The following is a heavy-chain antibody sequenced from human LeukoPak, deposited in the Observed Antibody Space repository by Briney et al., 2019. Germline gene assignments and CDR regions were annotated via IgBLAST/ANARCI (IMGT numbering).Heavy chain of an antibody. V-gene: IGHV3-30*02. CDR3: AKDGDY. CDR1: GFTSSSYG. CDR2: IRYDGSNK. J-gene: IGHJ4*02. Sequence: GGSLRLSCAASGFTSSSYGMHWVRQAPGRGLGWVAFIRYDGSNKYYADSVKGRFTISRDNSKNTLYLQMNSLGAEDTAVYYCAKDGDYWGQGTLVTVSS.